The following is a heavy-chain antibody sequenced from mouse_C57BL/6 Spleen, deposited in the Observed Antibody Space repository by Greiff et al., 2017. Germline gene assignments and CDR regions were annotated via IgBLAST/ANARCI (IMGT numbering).Heavy chain of an antibody. CDR2: IDPSDSYT. Sequence: QVQLKQPGAELVMPGASVKLSCKASGYTFTSYWMHWVKQRPGQGLEWIGEIDPSDSYTNYNRKFKGKSTLTVDKSSSTAYMQLSSLTSEDSAVXYYARSNHRAMDYWGQGTSVTVSS. J-gene: IGHJ4*01. CDR3: ARSNHRAMDY. V-gene: IGHV1-69*01. CDR1: GYTFTSYW.